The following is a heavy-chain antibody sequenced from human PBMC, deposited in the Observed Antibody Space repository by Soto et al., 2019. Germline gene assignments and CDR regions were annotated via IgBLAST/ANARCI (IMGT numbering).Heavy chain of an antibody. D-gene: IGHD1-7*01. CDR3: ARSLPGTYGAFDL. CDR1: EFTVSSYW. Sequence: EVQLVDSGGGLVQPGGSRRLSCAASEFTVSSYWMHWVRQSPGKGLVWVSRISGDGSSTTYADSVRGRFTISRDNAKNTVYLQMDSLRAEDTAVYYCARSLPGTYGAFDLWGQGTMVTVSS. J-gene: IGHJ3*01. V-gene: IGHV3-74*01. CDR2: ISGDGSST.